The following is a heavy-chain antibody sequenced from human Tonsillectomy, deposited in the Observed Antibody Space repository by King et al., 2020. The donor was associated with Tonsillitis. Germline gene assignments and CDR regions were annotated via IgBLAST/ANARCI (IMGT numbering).Heavy chain of an antibody. CDR3: ARDLWGYNDYDAY. CDR1: GFSFSSYW. CDR2: IKQGGSDI. Sequence: VQLVESGGGLVQPGGSLRLSCAASGFSFSSYWMSWVRQAPGKGLEWVANIKQGGSDIYYVDSVKGRFTISRDNAKNSLYLQMNSLRVEDTAVYYCARDLWGYNDYDAYWGQGTLVTVSS. J-gene: IGHJ4*02. V-gene: IGHV3-7*01. D-gene: IGHD5-12*01.